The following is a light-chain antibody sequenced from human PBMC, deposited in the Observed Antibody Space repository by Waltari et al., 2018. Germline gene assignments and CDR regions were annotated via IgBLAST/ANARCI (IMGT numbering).Light chain of an antibody. V-gene: IGKV4-1*01. CDR1: QSVFYRSDNKDY. Sequence: EIVMTQSPDSLAVSLGERATISCKSSQSVFYRSDNKDYLVWYQHKAGQPPKVRSYWAAVRGAGGPDRVSGSGSGTDVTQTSNGLQAEDVAVYYCQQDYKIPYTFGQGTKVEIK. CDR3: QQDYKIPYT. CDR2: WAA. J-gene: IGKJ2*01.